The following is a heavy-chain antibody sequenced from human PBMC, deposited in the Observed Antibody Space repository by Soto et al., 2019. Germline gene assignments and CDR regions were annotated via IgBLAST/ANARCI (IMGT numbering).Heavy chain of an antibody. J-gene: IGHJ6*02. V-gene: IGHV5-51*01. CDR3: ALRDGMDV. CDR1: GYSFTSYW. Sequence: GESLKISCKGSGYSFTSYWIVWVRQMPGKGLXWXXIXXXXXSXXXYSPSFQGQVTISADKSISNAYLQWSRLKASDTAMYYCALRDGMDVWGQGTTVTVSS. CDR2: XXXXXSXX.